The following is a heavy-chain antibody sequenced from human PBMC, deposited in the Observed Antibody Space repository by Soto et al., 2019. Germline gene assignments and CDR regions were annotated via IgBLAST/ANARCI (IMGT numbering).Heavy chain of an antibody. CDR1: GGTFSSYA. CDR3: AREWGLWGSGSLYGMDV. CDR2: IIPIFGTA. V-gene: IGHV1-69*01. D-gene: IGHD3-10*01. Sequence: QVQLVQSGAEVKKPGSSVKVSCKASGGTFSSYAISWVRQAPGQGLEWMGGIIPIFGTANYAQKFQGRVTITSDESTSTAYMELSSLRSEDTAVYYCAREWGLWGSGSLYGMDVWGQGTMVTVSS. J-gene: IGHJ6*02.